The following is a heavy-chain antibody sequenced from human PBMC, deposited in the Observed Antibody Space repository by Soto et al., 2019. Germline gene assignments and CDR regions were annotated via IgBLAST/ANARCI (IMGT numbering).Heavy chain of an antibody. Sequence: QVQLVESGGGVVQPGRSLRLSCAASGFTFSSYGMHWVRQAPGKWLEWVAVIWYDGSNKYYADSVKGRFTISRDNSKNTLYLQMNRLRAEDTAVYYCASTMFAGDPVDAFDIWGQGTMVTDSS. J-gene: IGHJ3*02. CDR2: IWYDGSNK. CDR1: GFTFSSYG. D-gene: IGHD3-10*02. CDR3: ASTMFAGDPVDAFDI. V-gene: IGHV3-33*01.